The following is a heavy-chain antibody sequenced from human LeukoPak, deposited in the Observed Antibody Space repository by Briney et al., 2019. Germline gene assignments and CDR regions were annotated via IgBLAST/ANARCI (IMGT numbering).Heavy chain of an antibody. Sequence: GGSLRLSCAASGFTFSTYAMSWVRQAPGKGLEWVSGISGSGLSTSYADSVKGRFTISRDNSKNTLYLQMNSLRAEDTAVYYCAKAFGSDSGSYILWGQGTLVTVSS. CDR3: AKAFGSDSGSYIL. CDR2: ISGSGLST. V-gene: IGHV3-23*01. J-gene: IGHJ4*02. CDR1: GFTFSTYA. D-gene: IGHD3-10*01.